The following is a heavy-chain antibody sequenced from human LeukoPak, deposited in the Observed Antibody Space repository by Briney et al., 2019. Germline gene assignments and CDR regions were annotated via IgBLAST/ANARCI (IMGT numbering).Heavy chain of an antibody. CDR2: IYYSGST. V-gene: IGHV4-61*01. CDR1: GGSIRNYNNY. J-gene: IGHJ4*02. Sequence: SETLSLTCIVSGGSIRNYNNYWSWIRQPPGKGLEWIGYIYYSGSTNYNPSLKSRVTISIDTSKNQFSLRLSSVTAADTAVYYCAREDCSGGSCLAIFDYWGQGTLVTVSS. D-gene: IGHD2-15*01. CDR3: AREDCSGGSCLAIFDY.